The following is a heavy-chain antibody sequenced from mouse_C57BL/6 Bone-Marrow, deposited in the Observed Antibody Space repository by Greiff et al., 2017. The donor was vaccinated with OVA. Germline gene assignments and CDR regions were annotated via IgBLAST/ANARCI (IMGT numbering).Heavy chain of an antibody. Sequence: EVKLMESEGGLVQPGSSMKLSCTASGFTFSDYYMAWVRQVPEKGLEWVANINYDGSSTYYLDSLKSRFIISRDNAKNILYLQMSSLKSEDTATYYCARENYYGSSTYYAMDYWGQGTSVTVSS. CDR3: ARENYYGSSTYYAMDY. J-gene: IGHJ4*01. D-gene: IGHD1-1*01. CDR2: INYDGSST. CDR1: GFTFSDYY. V-gene: IGHV5-16*01.